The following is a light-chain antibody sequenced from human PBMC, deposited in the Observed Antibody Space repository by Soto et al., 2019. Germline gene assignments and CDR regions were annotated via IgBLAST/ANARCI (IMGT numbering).Light chain of an antibody. J-gene: IGLJ3*02. CDR3: CSYAGSDTSV. CDR2: DVS. Sequence: QSVLTQPRSVSGSPGQSVTLSCTGTSSDVCVYNYVSWYQQHPGKAPKLMIYDVSKRPSGVPDRFSGSKSVNTASLTISGLQAEDEADYYCCSYAGSDTSVFGEGTKLTVL. V-gene: IGLV2-11*01. CDR1: SSDVCVYNY.